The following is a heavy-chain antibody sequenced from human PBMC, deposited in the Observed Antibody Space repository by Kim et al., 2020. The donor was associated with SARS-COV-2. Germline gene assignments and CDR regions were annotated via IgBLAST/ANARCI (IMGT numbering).Heavy chain of an antibody. CDR2: IYYSGRT. V-gene: IGHV4-59*01. Sequence: SETLSLTCTVSGGSISSYYWSWIRQPPGKGLEWIGYIYYSGRTNYNPSLKNRVTISVDTSKNQFSLNLSSVTAADPAVYYCARCFDYWGLGTLVTVSS. CDR1: GGSISSYY. CDR3: ARCFDY. J-gene: IGHJ4*02.